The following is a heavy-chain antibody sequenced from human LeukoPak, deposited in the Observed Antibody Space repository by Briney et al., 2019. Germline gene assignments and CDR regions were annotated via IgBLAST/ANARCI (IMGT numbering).Heavy chain of an antibody. V-gene: IGHV4-34*01. D-gene: IGHD6-13*01. Sequence: SETLSLTCAVYSGSFSGYYWSWIRQPPGKGLEWIGEINHSGSTNYNPSLKSRVTISVDTSKNQFSLKLSSVTAADTAVYYCAKDWRAYSSRGGNFDYWGQGTLVTVSS. CDR2: INHSGST. CDR3: AKDWRAYSSRGGNFDY. J-gene: IGHJ4*02. CDR1: SGSFSGYY.